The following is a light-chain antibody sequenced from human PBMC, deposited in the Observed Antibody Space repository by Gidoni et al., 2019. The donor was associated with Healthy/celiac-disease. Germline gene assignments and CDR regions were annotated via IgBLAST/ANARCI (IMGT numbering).Light chain of an antibody. CDR1: QSVSSSY. V-gene: IGKV3-20*01. Sequence: EIVLTQSQGTLSLSPGERATLSCRASQSVSSSYLAWYQQKPGQAPRLLIYGASSRATGIPDRFSGSGYGTDFTLTISRLEPEDFAVYYCQQYGSSPRTFGQGTKVEIK. CDR3: QQYGSSPRT. CDR2: GAS. J-gene: IGKJ1*01.